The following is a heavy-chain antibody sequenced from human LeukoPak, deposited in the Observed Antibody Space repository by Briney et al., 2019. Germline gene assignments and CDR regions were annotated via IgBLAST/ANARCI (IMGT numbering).Heavy chain of an antibody. CDR1: GFTFSSYA. D-gene: IGHD3-10*01. CDR3: AKDQELLWFGEPFDY. Sequence: GGSLRLSCAASGFTFSSYAMSWVRQAPGKGLEWVSAISGSGGSTYYADSVKGRFTISRDSSKNTLYLQMNSLRAEDTAVYYCAKDQELLWFGEPFDYWGQGTLVTVSS. J-gene: IGHJ4*02. V-gene: IGHV3-23*01. CDR2: ISGSGGST.